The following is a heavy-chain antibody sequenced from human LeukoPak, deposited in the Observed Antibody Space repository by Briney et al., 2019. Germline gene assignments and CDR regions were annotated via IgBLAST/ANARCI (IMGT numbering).Heavy chain of an antibody. J-gene: IGHJ6*03. CDR3: ARRVGPNYYYYYMDV. CDR1: GGSISSSSYY. CDR2: IYYSGST. V-gene: IGHV4-39*01. D-gene: IGHD1-26*01. Sequence: SETLSLTRTVSGGSISSSSYYWGWIRQPPGKGLEWIGSIYYSGSTYYNPSLKSRVTISVDTSKNQFSLKLSSETAADTAVYYCARRVGPNYYYYYMDVWGKGTTVTVSS.